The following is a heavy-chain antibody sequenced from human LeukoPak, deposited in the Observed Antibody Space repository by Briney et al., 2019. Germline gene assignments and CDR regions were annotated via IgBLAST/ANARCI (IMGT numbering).Heavy chain of an antibody. J-gene: IGHJ4*02. CDR3: ARDYYSGTSGGSYYFEY. Sequence: ASVKVSCKASGYTFTNYGLSWVRQAPGQGLEWMGRSSTYNGNTNYAQKFQGRISLTTDTSTNTAYMELRSLRSDDTAVYYCARDYYSGTSGGSYYFEYWGQGTLVTVSS. V-gene: IGHV1-18*01. CDR1: GYTFTNYG. D-gene: IGHD3-22*01. CDR2: SSTYNGNT.